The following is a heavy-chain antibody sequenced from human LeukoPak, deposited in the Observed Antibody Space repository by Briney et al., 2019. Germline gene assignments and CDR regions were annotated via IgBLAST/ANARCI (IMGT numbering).Heavy chain of an antibody. CDR3: ARDQEGFDY. J-gene: IGHJ4*02. CDR1: GYTFTSYF. V-gene: IGHV1-46*01. CDR2: IYPRDGST. Sequence: ASVKVSCKASGYTFTSYFMHWVRQAPGQGLEWMGMIYPRDGSTSYAQKFQGRVTVTRDTSTSTVRMELSGLRSEDTAVYYCARDQEGFDYWGQGTLVTVSS.